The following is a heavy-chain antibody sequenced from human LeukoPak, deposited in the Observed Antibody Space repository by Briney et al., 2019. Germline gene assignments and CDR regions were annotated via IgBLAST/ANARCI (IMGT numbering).Heavy chain of an antibody. CDR1: GFTFSSYA. Sequence: GGSLRLSCAASGFTFSSYAMHWVRQAPGKGLEWVAVISYDGSNKYYADSVKGRFTISRDNSKNTLYLQMDGLRAEDTAVYYCARDNLAVAGFDYWGQGTLVTVSS. D-gene: IGHD6-19*01. CDR2: ISYDGSNK. J-gene: IGHJ4*02. V-gene: IGHV3-30*04. CDR3: ARDNLAVAGFDY.